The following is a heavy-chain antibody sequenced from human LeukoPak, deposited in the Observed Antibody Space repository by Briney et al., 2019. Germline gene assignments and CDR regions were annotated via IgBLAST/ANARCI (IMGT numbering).Heavy chain of an antibody. CDR2: MNPNSGNT. CDR1: GYTFTSYD. Sequence: ASVTVSCTASGYTFTSYDINWVRQATGQGLEWMGWMNPNSGNTGYAQKFQGRVTMTRNTSISTAYMELSSLRSEDTAVYYCARGPSPYYDFWSGYYGDYNWFDPWGQGTLVTVSS. CDR3: ARGPSPYYDFWSGYYGDYNWFDP. V-gene: IGHV1-8*01. J-gene: IGHJ5*02. D-gene: IGHD3-3*01.